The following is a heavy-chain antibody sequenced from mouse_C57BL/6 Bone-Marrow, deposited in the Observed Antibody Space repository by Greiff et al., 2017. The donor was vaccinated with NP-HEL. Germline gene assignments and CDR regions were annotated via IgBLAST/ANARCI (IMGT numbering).Heavy chain of an antibody. Sequence: EVQRVESGGGLVQSGRSLRLSCATSGFTFSDFYMEWVRQAPGKGLEWIAASRNKANDYTTEYSASVKGRFIVSRDTSQSILYLQMNALRAEDTAIYYCARDPQLGFDVWGTGTTVTVSS. J-gene: IGHJ1*03. CDR3: ARDPQLGFDV. CDR1: GFTFSDFY. V-gene: IGHV7-1*01. D-gene: IGHD4-1*02. CDR2: SRNKANDYTT.